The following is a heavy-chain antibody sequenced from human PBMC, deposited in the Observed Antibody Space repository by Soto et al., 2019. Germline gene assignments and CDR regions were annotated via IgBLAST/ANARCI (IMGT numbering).Heavy chain of an antibody. CDR2: INPSGYTS. D-gene: IGHD1-1*01. CDR3: ARDLHGAFTTMAH. CDR1: GYTFIDYY. V-gene: IGHV1-46*01. Sequence: QVQMVQSGAEVKKPGASVKVSCKASGYTFIDYYIHWVRQAPGQGLEWMVIINPSGYTSTLSQRFQGRLTMTSDTSTSTVYMELGSLTSEDTAIYYCARDLHGAFTTMAHWGQGTLVTVSS. J-gene: IGHJ4*02.